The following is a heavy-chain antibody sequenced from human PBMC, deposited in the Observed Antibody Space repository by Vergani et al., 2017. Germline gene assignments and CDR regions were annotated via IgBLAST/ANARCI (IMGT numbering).Heavy chain of an antibody. CDR1: GFTFSSYS. V-gene: IGHV3-21*01. CDR2: ISSSGSTI. D-gene: IGHD3-22*01. J-gene: IGHJ4*02. CDR3: ARDPADDSSGYYAY. Sequence: EVQLVESGGGLVKPGGSLRLSCAASGFTFSSYSMNWVRQAPGKGLEWVSSISSSGSTIYYADSVKGRFTISRDNAKNSLYLQMNSLRAEDTAVYYCARDPADDSSGYYAYWGQGTLVTVSS.